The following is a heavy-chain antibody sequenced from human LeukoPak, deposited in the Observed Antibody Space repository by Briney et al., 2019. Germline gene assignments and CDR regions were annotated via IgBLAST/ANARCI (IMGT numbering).Heavy chain of an antibody. Sequence: SETLSLMCTVSGVSISTYYWSCIRQPPGKGLGCSWDIYYSGSTNYNPSLKSRVTISVDTSQNQFSLKLSSVTAADTGVYYCARSRDGYNRFDYWGQGTLVTVS. V-gene: IGHV4-59*08. CDR1: GVSISTYY. CDR2: IYYSGST. D-gene: IGHD5-24*01. J-gene: IGHJ4*02. CDR3: ARSRDGYNRFDY.